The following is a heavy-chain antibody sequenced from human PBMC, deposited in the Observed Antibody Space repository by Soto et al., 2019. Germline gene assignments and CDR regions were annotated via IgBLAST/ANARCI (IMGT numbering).Heavy chain of an antibody. CDR3: AKDASSGITSFDL. J-gene: IGHJ2*01. D-gene: IGHD3-3*01. CDR1: GFTFSSYW. Sequence: GGSLRLSCAASGFTFSSYWMHWVRQAPGKGLEWVSVISGSGSSTYYADSVKGRFTISRDNSKNTLYLQMNSLRAEDTAVYYCAKDASSGITSFDLWGRGTLVTVSS. CDR2: ISGSGSST. V-gene: IGHV3-23*01.